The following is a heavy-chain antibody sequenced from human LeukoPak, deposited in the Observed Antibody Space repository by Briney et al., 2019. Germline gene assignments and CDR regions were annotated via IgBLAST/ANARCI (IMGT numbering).Heavy chain of an antibody. V-gene: IGHV3-53*01. CDR1: GFTVSSNY. Sequence: GGSLRLSCAASGFTVSSNYMSWVRQAPGKGLEWVSVIYSGGSTYYADSVKGRFTISRDNSKNTLYLQMNSLRAEDTAVYYCARGSLAAADLDYWGQGTLVTVSS. D-gene: IGHD6-13*01. J-gene: IGHJ4*02. CDR3: ARGSLAAADLDY. CDR2: IYSGGST.